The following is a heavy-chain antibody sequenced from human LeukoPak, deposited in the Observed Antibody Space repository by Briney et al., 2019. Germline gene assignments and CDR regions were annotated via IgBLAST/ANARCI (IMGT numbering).Heavy chain of an antibody. Sequence: PGGSLRLSCAASGFTVSSNYMSWVRQAPGEGLVWVSGIYIDGSDTTYADSVKGRFTISRDNAKNTLYLQMNSLRVEDTAVYYCAREQNAFDVWGLGTMVTVSS. CDR3: AREQNAFDV. J-gene: IGHJ3*01. V-gene: IGHV3-74*01. CDR1: GFTVSSNY. CDR2: IYIDGSDT.